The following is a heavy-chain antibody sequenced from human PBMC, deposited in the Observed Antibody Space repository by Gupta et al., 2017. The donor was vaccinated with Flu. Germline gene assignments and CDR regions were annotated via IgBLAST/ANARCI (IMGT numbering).Heavy chain of an antibody. CDR1: GFTFSRSS. CDR3: ATVTSGC. CDR2: INPDGSST. Sequence: EMQLVESGGGLVQPGGSLRLSCAASGFTFSRSSLQWVRQAPGKGLLWVSRINPDGSSTTYAESVKGRFTISRDNAKNTLYLQMNSLGDDDTAVYYCATVTSGCWGQGTLVTVSS. J-gene: IGHJ4*02. D-gene: IGHD4-17*01. V-gene: IGHV3-74*03.